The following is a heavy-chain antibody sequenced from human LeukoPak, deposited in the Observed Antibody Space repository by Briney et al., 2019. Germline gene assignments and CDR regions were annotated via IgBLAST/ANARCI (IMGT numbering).Heavy chain of an antibody. CDR3: ARAAYSSTWDGRLYYFDY. CDR2: INPNSGGT. Sequence: ASVKVSCKASGYTFTDYYMHWVRQAPGQGLEWMGWINPNSGGTNYAQRSQGRVTMTRDTSISAAHMELSSLRSDDTAVYYCARAAYSSTWDGRLYYFDYWGQGALVTVSS. J-gene: IGHJ4*02. D-gene: IGHD6-13*01. CDR1: GYTFTDYY. V-gene: IGHV1-2*02.